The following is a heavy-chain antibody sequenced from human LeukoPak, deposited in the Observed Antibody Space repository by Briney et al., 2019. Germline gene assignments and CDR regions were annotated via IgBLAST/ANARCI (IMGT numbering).Heavy chain of an antibody. D-gene: IGHD3-10*01. J-gene: IGHJ4*02. Sequence: ASETLSLTCAVSGGSFSGYYWTWIRQPPGKGLEWIGEINHSGSANYNPSLKSRVTISVDTSKNQFSLKLSSVTAADTAVYYCARGRTYYYGSGSYVFDYWGQGTLVTVSS. CDR1: GGSFSGYY. V-gene: IGHV4-34*01. CDR3: ARGRTYYYGSGSYVFDY. CDR2: INHSGSA.